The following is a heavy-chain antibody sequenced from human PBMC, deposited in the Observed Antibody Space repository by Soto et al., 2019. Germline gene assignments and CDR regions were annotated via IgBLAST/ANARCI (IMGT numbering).Heavy chain of an antibody. V-gene: IGHV1-2*04. CDR2: INPNSGGT. CDR3: ARQDPRALRPTTAPGY. Sequence: ASVKVSCKASGYTFTGYYMHWVRQAPGQGLEWMGWINPNSGGTNYAQKFQGWVTMTRDTSISTAYMELSRLRSDDTAVYYCARQDPRALRPTTAPGYWGQGTLVTVSS. D-gene: IGHD4-4*01. J-gene: IGHJ4*02. CDR1: GYTFTGYY.